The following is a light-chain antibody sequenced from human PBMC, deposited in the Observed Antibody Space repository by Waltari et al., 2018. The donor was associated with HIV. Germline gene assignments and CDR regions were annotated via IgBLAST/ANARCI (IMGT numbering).Light chain of an antibody. CDR2: EVT. Sequence: QSALTQPASVSGSPGQSITISCPGTTGDVGGYNFVSWYQQHPGKTPKLIIYEVTYRPSGVSERFSGSKSGNTASLTISGLQAEDEADYYCCSYTSSNTYDFGTGTTVTVL. CDR3: CSYTSSNTYD. V-gene: IGLV2-14*03. J-gene: IGLJ1*01. CDR1: TGDVGGYNF.